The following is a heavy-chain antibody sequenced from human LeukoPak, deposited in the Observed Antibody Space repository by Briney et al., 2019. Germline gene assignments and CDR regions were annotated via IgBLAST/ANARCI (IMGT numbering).Heavy chain of an antibody. CDR3: TTEGFTGSYYYFDY. V-gene: IGHV3-7*01. CDR2: IKQDGSQK. Sequence: PGGSLRLSCAASGFTFSSYAMSWVRQAPGKGLEWVANIKQDGSQKNYVDSVRGRFTISRDNAKNSLYLQMNNLRAEDTAVYYCTTEGFTGSYYYFDYWGQGTLVTVSS. J-gene: IGHJ4*02. D-gene: IGHD1-26*01. CDR1: GFTFSSYA.